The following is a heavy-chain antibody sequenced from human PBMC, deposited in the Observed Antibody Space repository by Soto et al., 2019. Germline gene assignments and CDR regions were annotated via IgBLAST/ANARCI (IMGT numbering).Heavy chain of an antibody. CDR1: GFTFSSYA. Sequence: PGGSLRLSCAASGFTFSSYAMHWVRQAPGKGLEWVAVISYDGSNKYYADSVKGRFTISRDNSKNTLYLQMNSLRAEDTAVYYCARTRSGRYCSGGSCYLFYWGQGTLVTVSS. CDR2: ISYDGSNK. V-gene: IGHV3-30-3*01. CDR3: ARTRSGRYCSGGSCYLFY. D-gene: IGHD2-15*01. J-gene: IGHJ4*02.